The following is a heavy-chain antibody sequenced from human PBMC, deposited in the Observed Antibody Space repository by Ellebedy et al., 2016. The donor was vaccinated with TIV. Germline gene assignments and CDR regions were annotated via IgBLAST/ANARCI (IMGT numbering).Heavy chain of an antibody. V-gene: IGHV3-21*01. D-gene: IGHD3-10*01. Sequence: GGSLRLXCAASGFTFSSYSMNWVRQAPGKGLEWVSYISSSSRYIYNADSVKGRFTISRDNAKNSLYLQMNSLRAEDTAVYYCARAPSGSSSHFDYWGQGTLVTVSS. CDR2: ISSSSRYI. CDR3: ARAPSGSSSHFDY. CDR1: GFTFSSYS. J-gene: IGHJ4*02.